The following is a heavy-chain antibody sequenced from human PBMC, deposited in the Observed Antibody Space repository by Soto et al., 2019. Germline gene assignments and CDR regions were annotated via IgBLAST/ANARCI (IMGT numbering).Heavy chain of an antibody. D-gene: IGHD3-22*01. CDR1: GYTFTSYA. J-gene: IGHJ4*02. Sequence: EASVKVSCKASGYTFTSYAMHWVRQAPGQRLEWMGWINAGNGNTKYSQKFQGRVTITRDTSASTAYMELSSLRSEDTAVYYCASCPNDYYDSSGYFAYWGQGTLVTVSS. CDR3: ASCPNDYYDSSGYFAY. CDR2: INAGNGNT. V-gene: IGHV1-3*01.